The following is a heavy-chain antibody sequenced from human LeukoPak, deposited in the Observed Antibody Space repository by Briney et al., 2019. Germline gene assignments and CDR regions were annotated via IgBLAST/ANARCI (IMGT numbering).Heavy chain of an antibody. CDR2: ISGSGGST. CDR1: GFTFSTYA. Sequence: GGTLRLSCAASGFTFSTYAMSWVRQAPGKGLEWVSGISGSGGSTFYADSMKGRFTISRDNAKNSLYLQINSLRAEDTALYYCARDFYDTSGYHYDYWGQGTLVTVSS. V-gene: IGHV3-23*01. D-gene: IGHD3-22*01. CDR3: ARDFYDTSGYHYDY. J-gene: IGHJ4*02.